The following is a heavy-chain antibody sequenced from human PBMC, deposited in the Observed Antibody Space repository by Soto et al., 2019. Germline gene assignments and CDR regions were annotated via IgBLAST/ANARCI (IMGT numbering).Heavy chain of an antibody. D-gene: IGHD6-13*01. CDR2: IYYSGST. J-gene: IGHJ5*02. CDR3: ASRYSSRGFEP. CDR1: VGSISSYY. V-gene: IGHV4-59*01. Sequence: SETLSLTCTFSVGSISSYYWSCIRQPPGKGLEWIGYIYYSGSTNYNPSLKSRVTISVDTSKNQFSLKLSSVTAADTAVYYCASRYSSRGFEPWGQGTLVNVSS.